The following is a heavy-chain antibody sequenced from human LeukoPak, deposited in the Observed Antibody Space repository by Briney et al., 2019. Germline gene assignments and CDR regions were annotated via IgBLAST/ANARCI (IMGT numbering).Heavy chain of an antibody. D-gene: IGHD6-13*01. CDR3: AKRSAAGTGMHAFDI. V-gene: IGHV3-48*01. CDR1: GFMFSNYN. Sequence: GGSLRLSCAASGFMFSNYNMNWVRQAPGKGLEGISYITISSGIIYYADSVKGRFTISRDNSKNTLYLQMNSLRAEDTAVYYCAKRSAAGTGMHAFDIGGQGTMVTVSP. CDR2: ITISSGII. J-gene: IGHJ3*02.